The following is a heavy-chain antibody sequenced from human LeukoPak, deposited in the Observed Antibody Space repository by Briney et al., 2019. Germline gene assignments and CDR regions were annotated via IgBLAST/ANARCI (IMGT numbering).Heavy chain of an antibody. CDR3: ARGAAIRDGYNFKRVPPNQAYYYYYYMDV. J-gene: IGHJ6*03. Sequence: SETLSLTCAVYGGSFSGYYWSWIRQPPGKGLEWIGEINHSGSTNYNPSLKSRVTISVDTSKNQFSLKLSSVTAADTAVYYCARGAAIRDGYNFKRVPPNQAYYYYYYMDVWGKGTTVTISS. CDR2: INHSGST. V-gene: IGHV4-34*01. D-gene: IGHD5-24*01. CDR1: GGSFSGYY.